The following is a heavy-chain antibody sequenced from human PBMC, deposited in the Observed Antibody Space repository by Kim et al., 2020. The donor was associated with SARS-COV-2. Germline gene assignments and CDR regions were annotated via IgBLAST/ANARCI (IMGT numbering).Heavy chain of an antibody. CDR2: ISSSSSYT. CDR3: ARDLGVDTAMVTVSPAKSSLGGPLGYSNYGMDV. V-gene: IGHV3-11*05. CDR1: GFTFSDYY. D-gene: IGHD5-18*01. J-gene: IGHJ6*02. Sequence: GGSLRLSCAASGFTFSDYYMSWIRQAPGKGLEWVSYISSSSSYTNYADSVKGRFTISRDNAKNSLYLQMNSLRAEDTAVYYCARDLGVDTAMVTVSPAKSSLGGPLGYSNYGMDVWGQGTTVTVSS.